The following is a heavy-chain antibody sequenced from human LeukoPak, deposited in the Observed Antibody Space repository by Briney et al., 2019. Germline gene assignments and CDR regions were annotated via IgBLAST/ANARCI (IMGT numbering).Heavy chain of an antibody. Sequence: PSETLSLTCAVYGGSFSGYYWSWIRQPPGKGLEWIGEINHSGSTNYNPSLESRVTISVDTSKNQFSLKLSSVTAADTAVYYCARTRSYGYSSWEYFDYWGQGTLVTVSS. CDR3: ARTRSYGYSSWEYFDY. D-gene: IGHD5-18*01. CDR1: GGSFSGYY. J-gene: IGHJ4*02. CDR2: INHSGST. V-gene: IGHV4-34*01.